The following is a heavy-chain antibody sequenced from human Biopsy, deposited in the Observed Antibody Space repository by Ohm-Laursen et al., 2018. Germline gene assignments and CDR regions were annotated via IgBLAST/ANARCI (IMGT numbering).Heavy chain of an antibody. D-gene: IGHD1-7*01. CDR3: ARTIRNYELAYFDY. V-gene: IGHV4-59*07. CDR1: GGSISSDY. CDR2: IYYSGST. Sequence: SDTLSLTCTVSGGSISSDYWSWIRQTPGKGLEWIGYIYYSGSTNYNPSLKTRAIISVDTSKNQFSLKMTSVNAADTAVYYCARTIRNYELAYFDYWGRGTPVTVSS. J-gene: IGHJ4*02.